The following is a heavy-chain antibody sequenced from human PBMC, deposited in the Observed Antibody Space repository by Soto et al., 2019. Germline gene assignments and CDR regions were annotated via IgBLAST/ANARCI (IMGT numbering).Heavy chain of an antibody. V-gene: IGHV1-69*01. CDR1: GGTFSSYA. CDR3: ARGGAVAGSGGYYYYGMDV. J-gene: IGHJ6*02. Sequence: QVQLVQSGAEVKKPGSSVKVSCKASGGTFSSYAISWVRQAPGQGLEWLGGIIPIFGTANYAQKFQGRVTITADESTSTAYMELSSLRSEDTAVYYCARGGAVAGSGGYYYYGMDVWGQGTTVTVSS. D-gene: IGHD6-19*01. CDR2: IIPIFGTA.